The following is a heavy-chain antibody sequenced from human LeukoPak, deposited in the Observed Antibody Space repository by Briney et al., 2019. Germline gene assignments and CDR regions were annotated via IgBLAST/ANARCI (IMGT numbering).Heavy chain of an antibody. CDR1: GGSISSYY. V-gene: IGHV3-23*01. CDR2: FSGTSDNT. Sequence: ETLSLTCTVSGGSISSYYWSWIRQPPGKGLEWVSTFSGTSDNTYYADSVKGRFTISRDNSKNTLYLQMHSLRAEDTAVYYCAKRVSRPQYFFDYWGQGTLVTVSS. D-gene: IGHD6-19*01. J-gene: IGHJ4*02. CDR3: AKRVSRPQYFFDY.